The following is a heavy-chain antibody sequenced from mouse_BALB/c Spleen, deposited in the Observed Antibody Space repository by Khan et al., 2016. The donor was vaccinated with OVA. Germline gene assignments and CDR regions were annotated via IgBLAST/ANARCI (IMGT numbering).Heavy chain of an antibody. Sequence: QVQLQQSGAELAKPGASVKMSCKASGYTFTNYWMHWVKQRPGQGLEWIGYIDPTTGYPAYNQKFKDKATLTANKSSSTAYMPLSSLTSEDSAVYCCTSHGSTYNWFGYWGQGTLVTVSA. J-gene: IGHJ3*01. CDR1: GYTFTNYW. D-gene: IGHD1-1*01. V-gene: IGHV1-7*01. CDR3: TSHGSTYNWFGY. CDR2: IDPTTGYP.